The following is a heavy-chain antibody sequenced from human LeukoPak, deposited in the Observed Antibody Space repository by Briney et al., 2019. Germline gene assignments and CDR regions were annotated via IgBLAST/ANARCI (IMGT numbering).Heavy chain of an antibody. J-gene: IGHJ2*01. CDR3: ARFHSGPSGWYVFWYFDL. V-gene: IGHV4-4*09. Sequence: SSETLSLTCTVSGGSVSSYYWSWIRQHPGKGLEWIGYIYSSENNKYNSSLESRVTMSVDTSKNQFFLKLSSVTAADTAVYYCARFHSGPSGWYVFWYFDLWGRGTLVTVSS. D-gene: IGHD6-19*01. CDR2: IYSSENN. CDR1: GGSVSSYY.